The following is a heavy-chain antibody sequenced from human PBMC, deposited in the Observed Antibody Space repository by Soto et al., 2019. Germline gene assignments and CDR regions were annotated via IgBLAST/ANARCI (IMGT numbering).Heavy chain of an antibody. V-gene: IGHV4-30-4*01. Sequence: SETLSLTCTVSGGSISSGDYYWSWIRQPPGKGLEWIGYIYYSGSTYYNPSLKSRVTISVDTSKNQFSLKLSSVTAADTAVYYCARVGVMKYCSGGSCASWFDPWGQAPLVTVSS. CDR1: GGSISSGDYY. J-gene: IGHJ5*02. CDR3: ARVGVMKYCSGGSCASWFDP. D-gene: IGHD2-15*01. CDR2: IYYSGST.